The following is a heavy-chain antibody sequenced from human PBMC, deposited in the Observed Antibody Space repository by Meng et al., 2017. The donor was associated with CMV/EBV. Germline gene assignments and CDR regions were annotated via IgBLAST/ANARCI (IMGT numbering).Heavy chain of an antibody. D-gene: IGHD2-2*01. V-gene: IGHV3-53*01. CDR3: ARVGCSSTSCYLPHPPYYFDY. Sequence: GESLKISCTSSDSTVSRDYISWVRQPPGKGLEWVSTTYTGGNTYYADSVKGRFAISRDTSSNILYLQMNSLRAEDTAVYYCARVGCSSTSCYLPHPPYYFDYWGQGTLVTVSS. CDR2: TYTGGNT. J-gene: IGHJ4*02. CDR1: DSTVSRDY.